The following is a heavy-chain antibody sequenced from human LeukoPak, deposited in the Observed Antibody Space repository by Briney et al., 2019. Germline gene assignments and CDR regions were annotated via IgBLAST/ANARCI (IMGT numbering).Heavy chain of an antibody. D-gene: IGHD3-10*01. Sequence: PGGSLRLSCAASGFTFSSYGMHWVRQAPGKGLEWVAVISYDGSNKYYADSVKGRFTISRDNSKNTLYLQMNSLRAEDTAVYYCAKTARFGEFRVSSWFDPWGQGTLVTVSS. CDR2: ISYDGSNK. CDR3: AKTARFGEFRVSSWFDP. V-gene: IGHV3-30*18. J-gene: IGHJ5*02. CDR1: GFTFSSYG.